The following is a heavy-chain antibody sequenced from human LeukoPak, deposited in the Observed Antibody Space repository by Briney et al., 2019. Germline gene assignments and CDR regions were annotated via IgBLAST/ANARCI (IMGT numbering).Heavy chain of an antibody. J-gene: IGHJ4*02. V-gene: IGHV3-49*04. CDR2: IRSKAYGGTT. CDR3: TREFITIFGVVIIQGDY. Sequence: GGSLRLSCTASGFTFGDYAMSWVRQAPGKGLEWVGFIRSKAYGGTTEYAASVKGRFTISRDDSKSIAYLQMNSLKTEDTAVYHCTREFITIFGVVIIQGDYWGQGTLVTVSS. D-gene: IGHD3-3*01. CDR1: GFTFGDYA.